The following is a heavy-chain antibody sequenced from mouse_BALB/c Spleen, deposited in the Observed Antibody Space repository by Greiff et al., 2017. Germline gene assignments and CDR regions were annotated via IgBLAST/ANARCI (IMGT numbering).Heavy chain of an antibody. CDR3: ARSYYDYDGYAMDY. D-gene: IGHD2-4*01. Sequence: VQLQQSAAELARPGASVKMSCKASGYTFTSYTMHWVNQRPGQGLEWIGYINPSSGYTEYNQKFKDKTTLTADKSSSTAYMQLSSLTSEDSAVYYCARSYYDYDGYAMDYWGQGTSVTVSS. V-gene: IGHV1-4*02. CDR2: INPSSGYT. CDR1: GYTFTSYT. J-gene: IGHJ4*01.